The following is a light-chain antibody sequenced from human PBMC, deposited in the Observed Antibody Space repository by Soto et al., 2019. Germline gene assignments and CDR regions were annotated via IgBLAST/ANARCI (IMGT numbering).Light chain of an antibody. CDR3: QQYYNVPPVT. Sequence: ENVLTHSPATLSLCKRERATLSCRASQSVKTFLVWYQQRPGQAHRLLIYGASTRATGIPARFSGSGSGTEFTLTISSLQSEDFAVYYCQQYYNVPPVTFGQGTKVDIK. CDR1: QSVKTF. V-gene: IGKV3-15*01. CDR2: GAS. J-gene: IGKJ1*01.